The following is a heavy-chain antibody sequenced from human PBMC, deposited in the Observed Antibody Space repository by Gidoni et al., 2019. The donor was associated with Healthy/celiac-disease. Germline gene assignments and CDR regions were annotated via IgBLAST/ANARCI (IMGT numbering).Heavy chain of an antibody. CDR1: GGSISSSNW. Sequence: QVQLQESGPGRVKPSGTLSPTCAVSGGSISSSNWWSWVRQPPGKGLEWLAEISHSGSTNYNPSLKSRVTISVDKSKNQFSLKLSSVTAADTAVYYCSSGRSLTGTTLGCADWGQGTLVTVSS. CDR2: ISHSGST. CDR3: SSGRSLTGTTLGCAD. D-gene: IGHD1-7*01. V-gene: IGHV4-4*02. J-gene: IGHJ4*02.